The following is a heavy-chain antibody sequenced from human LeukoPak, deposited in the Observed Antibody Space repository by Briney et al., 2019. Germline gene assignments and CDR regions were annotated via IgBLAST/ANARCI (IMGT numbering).Heavy chain of an antibody. J-gene: IGHJ6*03. CDR1: GGSFSGYY. CDR2: INHSGST. Sequence: PSETLSLTCAVYGGSFSGYYWSWIRQPPGKGLEWIGEINHSGSTNYNLSLKSRVTISVDTSKNQFSLKLSSVTAADTAVYYCARRVEAAAGYYYYYYMDVWGKGTTVTVSS. D-gene: IGHD6-13*01. V-gene: IGHV4-34*01. CDR3: ARRVEAAAGYYYYYYMDV.